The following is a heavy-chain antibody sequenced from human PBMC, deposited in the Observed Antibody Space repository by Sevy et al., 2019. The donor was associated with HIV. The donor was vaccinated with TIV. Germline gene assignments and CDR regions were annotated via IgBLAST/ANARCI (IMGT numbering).Heavy chain of an antibody. CDR1: GGSISSYY. D-gene: IGHD2-21*01. V-gene: IGHV4-59*01. CDR3: ARSGCEMAITWDFDY. J-gene: IGHJ4*02. Sequence: SETLSLTCTVSGGSISSYYWSWIRQPPGKGLEWIGYIYYSGSTNYNPSLKSRVTISVDTSKNQFSLKLSSVTAADTAVYYCARSGCEMAITWDFDYWGQGTLVTVSS. CDR2: IYYSGST.